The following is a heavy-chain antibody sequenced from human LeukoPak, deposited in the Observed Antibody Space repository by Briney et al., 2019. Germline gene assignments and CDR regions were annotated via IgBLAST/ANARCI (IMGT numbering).Heavy chain of an antibody. V-gene: IGHV4-34*01. D-gene: IGHD1-7*01. CDR3: ARWIKFITGTRVDY. Sequence: SETLSLTCAVYGGSFSGYYWSWIRQPPGKGLEWIGEINRSGSTNYNPSLKSRVTISVDTSKNQFSLKLSSVTAADTAVYYCARWIKFITGTRVDYWGQGTLVTVSS. CDR2: INRSGST. J-gene: IGHJ4*02. CDR1: GGSFSGYY.